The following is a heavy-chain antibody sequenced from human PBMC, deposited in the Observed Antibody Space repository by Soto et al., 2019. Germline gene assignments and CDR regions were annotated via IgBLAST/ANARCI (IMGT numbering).Heavy chain of an antibody. D-gene: IGHD6-19*01. CDR2: ISGSGGST. V-gene: IGHV3-23*01. Sequence: GGSLRLSCAASGFTFSSYAMSWVRQAPGKGLEWVSAISGSGGSTYYADSVKGRFTISRDNSKNTLYPQMNSLRAEDTAVYYCAKDSNRYSSGWYAYWGQGTLVTVSS. CDR1: GFTFSSYA. J-gene: IGHJ4*02. CDR3: AKDSNRYSSGWYAY.